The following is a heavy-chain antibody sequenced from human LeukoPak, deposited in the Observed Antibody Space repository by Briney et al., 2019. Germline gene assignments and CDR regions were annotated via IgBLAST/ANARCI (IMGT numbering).Heavy chain of an antibody. CDR2: INPNSGGT. J-gene: IGHJ3*02. CDR1: GYTFTGYY. V-gene: IGHV1-2*02. D-gene: IGHD6-6*01. CDR3: ARPEQLASRYDAFDI. Sequence: ASVKVSCKASGYTFTGYYMHWVRQAPGQGLEWMGWINPNSGGTNYAQKFQGRVTMTRDTSISTAYMELSRLRSDDTAVYYCARPEQLASRYDAFDIWGQGTMVTVSS.